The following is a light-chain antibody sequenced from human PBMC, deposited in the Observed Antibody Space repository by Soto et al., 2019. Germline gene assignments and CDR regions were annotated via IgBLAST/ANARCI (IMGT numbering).Light chain of an antibody. Sequence: DIVMTQSPDSRAVSLGERATINCKSSQSGLYRSDNKNYLAWYQQKPGQPPKLLIYWASTRESRVPDRFSGSGSGTDFTLTISSLQAEDVAVYYCQQYYSTPWTFGQGTKVEIK. CDR2: WAS. CDR3: QQYYSTPWT. CDR1: QSGLYRSDNKNY. V-gene: IGKV4-1*01. J-gene: IGKJ1*01.